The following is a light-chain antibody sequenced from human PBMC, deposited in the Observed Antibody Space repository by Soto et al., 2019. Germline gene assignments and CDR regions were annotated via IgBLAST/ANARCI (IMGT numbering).Light chain of an antibody. CDR1: QSISSY. Sequence: DIQMTQSPSSLSASVGDRVTITCRASQSISSYLNWYQQKPGKAPKLLIYFASSLQSGVPSRFSGSGSGTDFTLTISSLQPEDFAAYYCQQSYRTPFTFGPGTKVDI. CDR2: FAS. V-gene: IGKV1-39*01. CDR3: QQSYRTPFT. J-gene: IGKJ3*01.